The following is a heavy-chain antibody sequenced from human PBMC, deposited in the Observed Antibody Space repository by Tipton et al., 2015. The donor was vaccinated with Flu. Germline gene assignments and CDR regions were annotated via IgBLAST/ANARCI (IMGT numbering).Heavy chain of an antibody. V-gene: IGHV3-23*01. CDR1: GFTFSSYA. J-gene: IGHJ4*02. D-gene: IGHD3-22*01. CDR2: ISGSGGYT. Sequence: SLRLSCAASGFTFSSYAMGWVRQAPGKGLEWVSAISGSGGYTYSADSVRGRFTISRDNSKNTLYLQMNSLRAEDTAVYYCAKDTPYDDTSGYQYYFDYWGQGTLVTVSS. CDR3: AKDTPYDDTSGYQYYFDY.